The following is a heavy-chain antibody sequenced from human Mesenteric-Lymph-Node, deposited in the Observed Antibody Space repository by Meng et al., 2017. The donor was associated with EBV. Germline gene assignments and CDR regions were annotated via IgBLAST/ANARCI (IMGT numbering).Heavy chain of an antibody. J-gene: IGHJ4*02. CDR1: GYTFTSFP. CDR2: INPSSGWA. CDR3: ARDLTTVSYHHGVAFDY. V-gene: IGHV1-46*01. Sequence: QGERVQAGSELKKPWASVKVSSTAAGYTFTSFPMKWVRQAPGQGLECMGVINPSSGWATYAQKFQGRVTMTSDTSTSTVYMELSSLRSEDTAVYYCARDLTTVSYHHGVAFDYWGQGTLVTVSS. D-gene: IGHD4-17*01.